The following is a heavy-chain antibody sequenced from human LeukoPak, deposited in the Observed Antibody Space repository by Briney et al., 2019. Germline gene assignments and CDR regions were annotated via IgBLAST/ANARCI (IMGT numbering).Heavy chain of an antibody. CDR3: ASRLEGMQLWFPAMN. J-gene: IGHJ4*02. Sequence: GGSLRLSCVASGFIFTSYAMHWVRQAPGKGLEWVAVISYDGGTKYYTDSVKGRFTISRDNSNYTLYLQMNSLRTEETAVYYCASRLEGMQLWFPAMNWGQGTLVTVSS. CDR1: GFIFTSYA. D-gene: IGHD5-18*01. CDR2: ISYDGGTK. V-gene: IGHV3-30-3*01.